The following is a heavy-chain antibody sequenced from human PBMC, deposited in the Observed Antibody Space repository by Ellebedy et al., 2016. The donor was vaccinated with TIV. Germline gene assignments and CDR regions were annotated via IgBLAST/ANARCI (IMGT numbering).Heavy chain of an antibody. CDR2: ISYDGSEK. CDR1: GFTSSSYG. J-gene: IGHJ4*02. D-gene: IGHD4-17*01. V-gene: IGHV3-30*03. Sequence: GGSLRLSCATSGFTSSSYGMHWVRQTPGKGLEWVAYISYDGSEKSHADSVKGRFTISRDKSKNTLYLQMNSLRREDTAVYFCARTYGDYYFDYWGQGTLVTVSS. CDR3: ARTYGDYYFDY.